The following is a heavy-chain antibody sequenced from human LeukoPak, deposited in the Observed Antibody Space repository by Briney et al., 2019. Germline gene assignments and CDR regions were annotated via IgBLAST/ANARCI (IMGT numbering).Heavy chain of an antibody. D-gene: IGHD2-2*01. CDR3: ARDRQPQPLGFVVVPARGYYFDY. CDR1: GGSFSGYY. J-gene: IGHJ4*02. CDR2: INHSGSA. V-gene: IGHV4-34*01. Sequence: SETLSLTCAVYGGSFSGYYWSCIRQPPGKGLEWIGEINHSGSANYNPSLKSRVTISVDTSKNQFSLKLSSVTAADTAVYYCARDRQPQPLGFVVVPARGYYFDYWGQGTLVTVSS.